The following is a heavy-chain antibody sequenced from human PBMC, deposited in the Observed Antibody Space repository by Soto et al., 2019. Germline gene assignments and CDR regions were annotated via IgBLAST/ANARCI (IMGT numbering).Heavy chain of an antibody. D-gene: IGHD3-10*01. Sequence: SVKVAWKASGCSFSSYASSWGLKAPGQGLEWMGGIIPIFGTANYAQKFQGRVTITADESTSTAYMELSSLRSEDTAVYYCARGRYYGSGSRTDYYYYYGMDVWGQGTTVTVSS. CDR3: ARGRYYGSGSRTDYYYYYGMDV. J-gene: IGHJ6*02. V-gene: IGHV1-69*13. CDR2: IIPIFGTA. CDR1: GCSFSSYA.